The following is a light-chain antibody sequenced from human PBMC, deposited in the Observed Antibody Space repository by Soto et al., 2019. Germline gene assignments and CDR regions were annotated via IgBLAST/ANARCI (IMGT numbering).Light chain of an antibody. J-gene: IGKJ5*01. CDR1: QGTSSY. Sequence: DIHFTQSPSFLSSSLVDRVTITCRASQGTSSYVAWFQQKPGRAPKLLIYGASTLQSGVPARFSGSGSGTDFTLTISNLQPEDFATYYCQQLNAYPLTFGQGTRLEIK. CDR2: GAS. CDR3: QQLNAYPLT. V-gene: IGKV1-9*01.